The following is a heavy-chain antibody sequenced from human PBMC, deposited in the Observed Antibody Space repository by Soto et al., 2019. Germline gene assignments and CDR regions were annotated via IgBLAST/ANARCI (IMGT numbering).Heavy chain of an antibody. J-gene: IGHJ4*02. CDR3: AREWPNGSGSSIDY. CDR2: IYYSGST. V-gene: IGHV4-61*01. Sequence: SETLSLTCTVSGGSVSSGSYYWSWIRQPPGKGLEWIGYIYYSGSTNYNPSLKSRVTISVDTSKNQFSLKLSSVTAADTAVYYCAREWPNGSGSSIDYWGQGTLVTVSS. CDR1: GGSVSSGSYY. D-gene: IGHD3-10*01.